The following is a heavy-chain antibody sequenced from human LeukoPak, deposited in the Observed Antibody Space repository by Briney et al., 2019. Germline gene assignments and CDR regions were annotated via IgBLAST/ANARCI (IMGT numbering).Heavy chain of an antibody. Sequence: SVKVSCKASGGTFSSYGISWVRQAPGQGLEWMGTILPIFNSTNYAQKFQGRVTVTADESAGTVYMEVNSLRSDDTAVYYCARVKGASDNYGDDYWGQGTLVTVSS. D-gene: IGHD4-17*01. CDR2: ILPIFNST. CDR1: GGTFSSYG. CDR3: ARVKGASDNYGDDY. J-gene: IGHJ4*02. V-gene: IGHV1-69*13.